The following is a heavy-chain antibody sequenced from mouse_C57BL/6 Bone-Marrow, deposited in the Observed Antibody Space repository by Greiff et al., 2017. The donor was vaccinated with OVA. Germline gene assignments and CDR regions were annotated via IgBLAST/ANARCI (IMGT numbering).Heavy chain of an antibody. J-gene: IGHJ2*01. CDR3: ARWDLYYFDY. V-gene: IGHV1-52*01. CDR1: GYTFTSYW. CDR2: IDPSDSET. Sequence: QVQLQQPGAELVRPGSSVKLSCKASGYTFTSYWMHWVKQRPIQGLEWIGNIDPSDSETNYNQKFKDKATLTVDKSSSTAYMQLSSLTSEDSAVYYCARWDLYYFDYWGQGTTLTVSS. D-gene: IGHD4-1*01.